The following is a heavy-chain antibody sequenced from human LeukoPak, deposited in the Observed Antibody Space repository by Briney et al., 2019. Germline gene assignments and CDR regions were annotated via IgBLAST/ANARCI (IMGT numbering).Heavy chain of an antibody. J-gene: IGHJ4*02. V-gene: IGHV3-30*04. CDR1: GFTFSSYA. CDR3: ARDGIFGRFLEWLLNYFDY. CDR2: ISYDGSNK. D-gene: IGHD3-3*01. Sequence: PGGSLRLSCAASGFTFSSYAMHWVRQAPGKGLEWVAVISYDGSNKYYADSVKGRFTISRDNSKNTLYLQMNSLGAEDTAVYYCARDGIFGRFLEWLLNYFDYWGQGTLVTVSS.